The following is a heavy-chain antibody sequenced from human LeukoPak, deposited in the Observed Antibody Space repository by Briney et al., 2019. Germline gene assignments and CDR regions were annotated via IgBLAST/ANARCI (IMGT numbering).Heavy chain of an antibody. J-gene: IGHJ4*02. CDR1: DVSISSRGYY. Sequence: SETLSLTCTVSDVSISSRGYYWGWIRQPPGKGLEWIGSFSYSGSTYYNPSLNSRVTISVDTSKKQFSLKLSSVTAADTAVYYCARERSYYDSSGYHGSVWGQGAQVTVSS. CDR2: FSYSGST. CDR3: ARERSYYDSSGYHGSV. D-gene: IGHD3-22*01. V-gene: IGHV4-39*02.